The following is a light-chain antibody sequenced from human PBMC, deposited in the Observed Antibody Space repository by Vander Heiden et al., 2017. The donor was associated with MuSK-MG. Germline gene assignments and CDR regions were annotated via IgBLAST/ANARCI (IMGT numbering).Light chain of an antibody. CDR3: QQDGNSPWT. V-gene: IGKV3-20*01. J-gene: IGKJ1*01. Sequence: ETVLTRSPGTLSLSPGERATLSCRASQSVSSNYLAWYQQKPGQAPRLLIYGASSRATGIPDRFSGSGSGTDFTLTISRLEPEDFAVYYCQQDGNSPWTFGQGTKVEIK. CDR1: QSVSSNY. CDR2: GAS.